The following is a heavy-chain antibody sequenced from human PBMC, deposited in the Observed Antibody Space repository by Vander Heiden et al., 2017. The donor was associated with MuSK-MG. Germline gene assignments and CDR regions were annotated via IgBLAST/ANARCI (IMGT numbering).Heavy chain of an antibody. D-gene: IGHD3-22*01. CDR3: ARDRVNYYDSSGYSDY. J-gene: IGHJ4*02. Sequence: QAQLVQSGAEVQHPGSSVKVSCKASGGTFSSYAISWVRQAPGQGLEWMGGIIPIFGTANNAQKFQGRVTITADESTSTADMELSSLRSEDTAVYYCARDRVNYYDSSGYSDYWGQGTLVTVSS. CDR1: GGTFSSYA. CDR2: IIPIFGTA. V-gene: IGHV1-69*12.